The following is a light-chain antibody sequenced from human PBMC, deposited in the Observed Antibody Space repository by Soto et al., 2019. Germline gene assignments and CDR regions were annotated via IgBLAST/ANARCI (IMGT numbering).Light chain of an antibody. CDR3: SAYAGSNTFVV. CDR1: SSDVGAYKY. J-gene: IGLJ1*01. CDR2: DVN. Sequence: QSVLTQPRSVSGSPGQSVTISCTGTSSDVGAYKYVSWYQHYPGEAPKVMIYDVNNRPSGISNRFSGSKSGNTASLTISGLQSEDEAEYFCSAYAGSNTFVVFGTGTKVTVL. V-gene: IGLV2-11*01.